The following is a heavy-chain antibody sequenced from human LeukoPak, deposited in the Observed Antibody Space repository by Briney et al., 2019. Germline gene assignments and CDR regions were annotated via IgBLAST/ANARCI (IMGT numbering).Heavy chain of an antibody. Sequence: AETLSRTCTVSGGSINSYYWSWMRQPPGKGLEWVGYIYYSGSPTYNPSLKSRVDISMHTSKKHFSLKLSSVTAADTAVYYCARSIVVAGFVSDYYYYGMDVWGQGTTDPVSS. D-gene: IGHD6-19*01. CDR2: IYYSGSP. V-gene: IGHV4-59*08. CDR1: GGSINSYY. CDR3: ARSIVVAGFVSDYYYYGMDV. J-gene: IGHJ6*02.